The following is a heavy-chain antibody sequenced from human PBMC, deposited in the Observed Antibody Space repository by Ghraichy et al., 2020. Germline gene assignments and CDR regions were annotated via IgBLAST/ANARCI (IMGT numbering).Heavy chain of an antibody. CDR2: IFDDGNT. Sequence: LSLTCAVSGGSIGYGDYSWSWIRQPPGRGLERIGSIFDDGNTYYNPSLKSRVTLSVDNSMNQFSLRLRSVTAADTAMYYCARAERLTALGGGFAPWGQGSLVTGSP. CDR3: ARAERLTALGGGFAP. V-gene: IGHV4-30-2*01. D-gene: IGHD2-15*01. CDR1: GGSIGYGDYS. J-gene: IGHJ5*02.